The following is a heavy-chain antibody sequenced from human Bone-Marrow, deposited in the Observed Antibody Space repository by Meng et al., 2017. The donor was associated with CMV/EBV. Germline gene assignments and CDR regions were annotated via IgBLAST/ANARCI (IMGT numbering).Heavy chain of an antibody. V-gene: IGHV3-23*01. D-gene: IGHD3-16*01. CDR2: ISGSGGNT. CDR1: GFTFSSYA. Sequence: ETLSLTCAASGFTFSSYAMSWVRQAPGKGLEWVTTISGSGGNTYYPDSVKGRFTISRDNYRNTLYLQMNSLRDEDTAVYYCAKGGNYGAFDIWGQGTMVTVSS. J-gene: IGHJ3*02. CDR3: AKGGNYGAFDI.